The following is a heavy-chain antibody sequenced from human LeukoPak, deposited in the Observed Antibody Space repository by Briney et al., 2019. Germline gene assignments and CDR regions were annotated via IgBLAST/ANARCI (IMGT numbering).Heavy chain of an antibody. J-gene: IGHJ3*02. V-gene: IGHV5-51*01. D-gene: IGHD7-27*01. CDR3: ASRYTGALRGAYDM. CDR2: IYPSDSDT. Sequence: GESLKISCKGSGYRFTSYWIGWVRQMPGKGLEWMGIIYPSDSDTRYSPSLQGQVTISADKSISTAYLQWRSLRASDTAIYYCASRYTGALRGAYDMWGLGTTVTVSS. CDR1: GYRFTSYW.